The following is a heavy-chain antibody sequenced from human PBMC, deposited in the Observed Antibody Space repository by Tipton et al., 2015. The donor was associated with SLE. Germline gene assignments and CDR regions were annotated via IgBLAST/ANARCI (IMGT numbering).Heavy chain of an antibody. CDR3: ARGKDI. CDR2: INHSGST. CDR1: GGSISSGSYN. Sequence: TLSLTCTVSGGSISSGSYNWNWIRQPPGKGLEWIGEINHSGSTNYNPSLKSRVTISVDTSKNQFSLKLSSVTAADTAVYYCARGKDIWGQGTMVTVSS. J-gene: IGHJ3*02. V-gene: IGHV4-61*01.